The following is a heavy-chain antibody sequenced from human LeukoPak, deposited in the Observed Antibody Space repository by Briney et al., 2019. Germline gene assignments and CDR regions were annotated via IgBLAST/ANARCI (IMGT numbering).Heavy chain of an antibody. CDR1: GGSISSSGYY. CDR3: ARHEYSGSYYGLSWFDP. CDR2: LYYSGST. V-gene: IGHV4-39*01. Sequence: SETLSLTCTVSGGSISSSGYYWGWIRQPPGKGLEWIASLYYSGSTYYNPSLKSRVTISVDTSKNQLSLKLSSLTAADTAVYYCARHEYSGSYYGLSWFDPWGQGTLVTVSS. D-gene: IGHD1-26*01. J-gene: IGHJ5*02.